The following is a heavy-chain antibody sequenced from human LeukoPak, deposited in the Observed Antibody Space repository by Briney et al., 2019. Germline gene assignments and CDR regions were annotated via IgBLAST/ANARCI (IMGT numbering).Heavy chain of an antibody. CDR1: GFTFSSYA. D-gene: IGHD2-15*01. Sequence: GGSLRLSCAASGFTFSSYAMSWVRQAPGKGLEWVSAISGSGGSTYYADSVKGRFTISRDNSKNTLYLQMNSLRAEDTAVYYCAKDRCSGGSCPEYGYWGQGTLVTVSS. CDR3: AKDRCSGGSCPEYGY. V-gene: IGHV3-23*01. J-gene: IGHJ4*02. CDR2: ISGSGGST.